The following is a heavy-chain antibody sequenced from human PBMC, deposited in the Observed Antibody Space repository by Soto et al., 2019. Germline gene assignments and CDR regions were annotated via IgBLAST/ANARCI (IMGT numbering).Heavy chain of an antibody. J-gene: IGHJ4*02. CDR3: ARGSRNYNDFDY. Sequence: ASVKVSCKAPGYTFTGYYMHWVPQAPGQGRQWMGWINPNSGGTKYAQKFQDWVTMTRDTSINTAYMELSRLRSDDTAVYYCARGSRNYNDFDYWGQGALVTVSS. CDR1: GYTFTGYY. D-gene: IGHD1-1*01. CDR2: INPNSGGT. V-gene: IGHV1-2*04.